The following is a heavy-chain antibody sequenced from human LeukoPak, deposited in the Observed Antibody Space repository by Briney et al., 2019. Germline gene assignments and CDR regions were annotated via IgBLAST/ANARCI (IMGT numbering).Heavy chain of an antibody. Sequence: GGSLRLSCAASGFTFSHDGMHWVRQAPGKGLEWVAVIWYDGSNKYYADSVKGRFTISRDNSKNTLYLQMNSLRAEDTAVYHCARDLNSGSYYYMDVWGKGTTVTVFS. V-gene: IGHV3-33*01. CDR2: IWYDGSNK. CDR1: GFTFSHDG. CDR3: ARDLNSGSYYYMDV. D-gene: IGHD1-26*01. J-gene: IGHJ6*03.